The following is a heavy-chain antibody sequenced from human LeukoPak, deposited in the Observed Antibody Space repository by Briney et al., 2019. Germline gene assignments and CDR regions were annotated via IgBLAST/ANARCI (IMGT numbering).Heavy chain of an antibody. J-gene: IGHJ3*02. Sequence: GSLRLSCAASGFTFSSYALNWVRQAPGKGLERVSGISGSGGSTYYADSVKGRFTISRDNSKNTLYPQMNSLRAEDTAVYYCAKTIFGVVTTDAFDMWGQGTKVTVSS. CDR2: ISGSGGST. V-gene: IGHV3-23*01. CDR3: AKTIFGVVTTDAFDM. D-gene: IGHD3-3*01. CDR1: GFTFSSYA.